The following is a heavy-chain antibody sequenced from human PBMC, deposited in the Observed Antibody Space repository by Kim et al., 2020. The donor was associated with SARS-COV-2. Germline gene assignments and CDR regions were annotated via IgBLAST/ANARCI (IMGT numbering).Heavy chain of an antibody. D-gene: IGHD6-13*01. CDR2: SRHDGNNK. V-gene: IGHV3-33*01. CDR1: GFTFSNYD. J-gene: IGHJ6*02. CDR3: ARERTTWYSYYYFGMNV. Sequence: WGSLRLSCAASGFTFSNYDMHWGSPAPGKGLEWVAVSRHDGNNKYYSDSVKGRFTISRDNSKNMLYLQMNSLRAEDTAVYYCARERTTWYSYYYFGMNVWGQGTTVTVSS.